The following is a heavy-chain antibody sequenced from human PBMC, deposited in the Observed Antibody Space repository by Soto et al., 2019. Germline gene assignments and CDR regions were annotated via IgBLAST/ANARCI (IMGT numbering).Heavy chain of an antibody. CDR2: IKQDGSEK. V-gene: IGHV3-7*01. CDR3: ARGEAIGDDP. D-gene: IGHD3-10*01. J-gene: IGHJ5*02. CDR1: GLTFSSYW. Sequence: EVQLVESGGGLAQPGGSLRLSCAASGLTFSSYWMTWVRQATGKGLEWVANIKQDGSEKYYVDSVKGRFTISRDNAKNSLYLQMNNLRVENTAVYYCARGEAIGDDPWGHGTLVTVSS.